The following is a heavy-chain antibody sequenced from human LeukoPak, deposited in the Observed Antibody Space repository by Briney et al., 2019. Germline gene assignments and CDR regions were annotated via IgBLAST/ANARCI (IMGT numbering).Heavy chain of an antibody. CDR2: FYSGGST. CDR1: GGSISSYY. V-gene: IGHV4-4*07. J-gene: IGHJ4*02. D-gene: IGHD5-12*01. CDR3: ARVYSGYDLPGSLANYYFDY. Sequence: SETLSLTCTVSGGSISSYYWSWIRQPAGKGLEWIGRFYSGGSTDYNPSLKSRVTMSVDTSKNQSSLKLSSVTAADTAVYYCARVYSGYDLPGSLANYYFDYWGQGTLVTVSS.